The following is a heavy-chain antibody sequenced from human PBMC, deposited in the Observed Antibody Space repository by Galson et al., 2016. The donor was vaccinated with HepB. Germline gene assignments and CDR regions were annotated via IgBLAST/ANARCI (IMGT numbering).Heavy chain of an antibody. V-gene: IGHV3-11*01. CDR2: ISSSGSTI. D-gene: IGHD1-26*01. Sequence: SLRLSCAASGFTFSDYYMSWIRQAPGKGLEWVSYISSSGSTIYYADSVKGRFTISRDNAKNSLYLQMNSLRAEDTAVYYCARANLFEEDSGSYSEDYYYGMDVWGQGTTVTVSS. J-gene: IGHJ6*02. CDR3: ARANLFEEDSGSYSEDYYYGMDV. CDR1: GFTFSDYY.